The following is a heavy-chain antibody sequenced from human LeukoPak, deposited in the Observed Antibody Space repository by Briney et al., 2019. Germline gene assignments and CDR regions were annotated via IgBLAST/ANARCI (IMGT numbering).Heavy chain of an antibody. Sequence: SVKLSCKASGGTFSSYAISWVRQAPGQGLEWRGGIIPIFGTAHYAQKFQGRVTITADESTSTAYMELSSLRSEDTAVYYCARSSRYYDSSGLQAYYFNYWGQGTLVTVSS. V-gene: IGHV1-69*13. CDR2: IIPIFGTA. J-gene: IGHJ4*02. CDR3: ARSSRYYDSSGLQAYYFNY. D-gene: IGHD3-22*01. CDR1: GGTFSSYA.